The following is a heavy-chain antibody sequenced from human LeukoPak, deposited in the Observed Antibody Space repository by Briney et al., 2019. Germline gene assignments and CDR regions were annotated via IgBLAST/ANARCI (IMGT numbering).Heavy chain of an antibody. J-gene: IGHJ4*02. CDR1: GLTFSGYW. V-gene: IGHV3-7*01. D-gene: IGHD3-10*01. CDR3: ASYYYGSGTSLGY. Sequence: GGSLRLSCAVTGLTFSGYWVTWVRQAPGEGLEWVANINQAASEKHYVESVKGRFAISRDNAKNSLYLQMNSLRAEDTAVYYCASYYYGSGTSLGYWGQGTLVTVSS. CDR2: INQAASEK.